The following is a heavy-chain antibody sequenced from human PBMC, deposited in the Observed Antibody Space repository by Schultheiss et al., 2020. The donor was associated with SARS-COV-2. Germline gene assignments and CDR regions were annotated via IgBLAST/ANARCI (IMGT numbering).Heavy chain of an antibody. CDR1: GGSFSGYY. D-gene: IGHD1-26*01. J-gene: IGHJ4*02. V-gene: IGHV4-34*01. CDR2: IKHSGST. CDR3: AVLGRDDY. Sequence: SQTLSLTCAVYGGSFSGYYWSWIRQPPGKGLEWIGEIKHSGSTNYNPSLKSRVTISVDTSKNQFSLKLSSVTAADTAVYYCAVLGRDDYWGQGTLVTVSS.